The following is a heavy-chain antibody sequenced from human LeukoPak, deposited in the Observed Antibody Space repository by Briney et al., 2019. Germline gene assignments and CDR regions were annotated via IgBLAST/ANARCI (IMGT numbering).Heavy chain of an antibody. J-gene: IGHJ4*02. CDR2: IYSSGST. D-gene: IGHD1-26*01. Sequence: PSETLSLTCSVSGGSISSYHWSWIRQPAGKGLEWIGRIYSSGSTNYNPSLKSRVTISGDKSKNQVSLKLSSVTAADTAVYYCARDRVGAMDFDYWGQGTLVTVSS. CDR1: GGSISSYH. CDR3: ARDRVGAMDFDY. V-gene: IGHV4-4*07.